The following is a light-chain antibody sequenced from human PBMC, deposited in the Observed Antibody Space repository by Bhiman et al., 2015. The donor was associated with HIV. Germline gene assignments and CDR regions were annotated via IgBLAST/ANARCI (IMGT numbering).Light chain of an antibody. V-gene: IGLV3-21*01. J-gene: IGLJ2*01. CDR1: NIGSKS. CDR2: YDS. CDR3: QAWGSGAMV. Sequence: SYELTQPPSVSVAPGKTARITCGGNNIGSKSVHWYQQKPGQAPVLVIYYDSDRPSGIPERFSGSNSGNTATLTISRVEAGDEAAYYCQAWGSGAMVFGGGTKLTVL.